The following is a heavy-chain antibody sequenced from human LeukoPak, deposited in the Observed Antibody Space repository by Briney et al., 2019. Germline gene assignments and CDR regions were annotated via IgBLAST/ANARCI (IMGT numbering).Heavy chain of an antibody. CDR3: ARRQVGYSYGYSYYYMDV. Sequence: PGGSLRLSCAASGFTFSSYSMNWVRQAPGKGLEWVSSISSSSSYIYYADSVKGRFTISRDNAKNSLYLQMNSLRAEDTAVYYCARRQVGYSYGYSYYYMDVWGKGTTVTVSS. V-gene: IGHV3-21*01. D-gene: IGHD5-18*01. J-gene: IGHJ6*03. CDR1: GFTFSSYS. CDR2: ISSSSSYI.